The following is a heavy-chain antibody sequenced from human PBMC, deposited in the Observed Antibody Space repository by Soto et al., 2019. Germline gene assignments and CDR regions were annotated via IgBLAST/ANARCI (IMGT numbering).Heavy chain of an antibody. D-gene: IGHD4-17*01. Sequence: PGGSLRLSWAASGFSFGNYDGHRVRQSPGKGLEWVAVIWIDGSNENYADSVKGRFTISRDNSKSTLYLQMNSLRAEDTAVYYCTRDSDYGDMKWFDPWGQGTPVTVSS. CDR2: IWIDGSNE. J-gene: IGHJ5*01. CDR1: GFSFGNYD. V-gene: IGHV3-33*01. CDR3: TRDSDYGDMKWFDP.